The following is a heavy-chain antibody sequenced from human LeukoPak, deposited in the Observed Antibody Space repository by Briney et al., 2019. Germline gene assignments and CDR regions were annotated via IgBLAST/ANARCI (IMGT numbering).Heavy chain of an antibody. V-gene: IGHV4-31*03. J-gene: IGHJ4*02. CDR1: GGSISSGGYY. CDR2: IYYSGST. D-gene: IGHD6-13*01. CDR3: ARSIAAAGPDY. Sequence: PSQTLSLTCTVSGGSISSGGYYWSWIRRHPGKGLEWIRYIYYSGSTYYNPSLKSRVTISVDTSKNQFSLKLSSVTAADTAVYYCARSIAAAGPDYWGQGTLVTVSS.